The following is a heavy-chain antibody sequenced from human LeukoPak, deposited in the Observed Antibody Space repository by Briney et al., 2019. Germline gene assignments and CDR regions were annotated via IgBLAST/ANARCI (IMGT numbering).Heavy chain of an antibody. CDR2: ISGDGSSL. Sequence: GGSLRLSCAASGFTFRDYWLHWVRQAPGKGLMWVSRISGDGSSLNYADSVKGRFTISRDNAKNTLYLQMNSLRAEDTAVYYCLRDLNWSLDQWGQGTLVTVSS. J-gene: IGHJ4*02. D-gene: IGHD1-20*01. CDR1: GFTFRDYW. CDR3: LRDLNWSLDQ. V-gene: IGHV3-74*01.